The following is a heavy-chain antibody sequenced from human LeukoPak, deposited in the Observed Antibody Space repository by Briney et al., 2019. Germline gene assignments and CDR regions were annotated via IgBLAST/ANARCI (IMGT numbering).Heavy chain of an antibody. D-gene: IGHD1-14*01. CDR1: GFTFSGHW. CDR2: INQGGSDK. CDR3: TRDRSRAEDD. J-gene: IGHJ4*02. Sequence: GGSLRLSCAASGFTFSGHWMSWVRQAPGKGLEWVANINQGGSDKYYVDSVKGRFTISRDNANNLLYLQMNSLRGEDTAVYYCTRDRSRAEDDWGQGTLVIVSS. V-gene: IGHV3-7*01.